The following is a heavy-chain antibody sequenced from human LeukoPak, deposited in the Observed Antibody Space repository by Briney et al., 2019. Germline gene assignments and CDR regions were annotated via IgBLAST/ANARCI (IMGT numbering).Heavy chain of an antibody. CDR1: GFTFSSYG. V-gene: IGHV3-33*01. CDR2: IWYDGSNK. D-gene: IGHD5-18*01. J-gene: IGHJ4*02. CDR3: ARGGYSYGTGEFGDY. Sequence: PGGSLRLSCAASGFTFSSYGMHWVRQAPGKGLEWVAVIWYDGSNKYYADSVKGRFTISRDNSKNTLYLQMNSLRAEDTAVYYCARGGYSYGTGEFGDYWGQGTLVTVSS.